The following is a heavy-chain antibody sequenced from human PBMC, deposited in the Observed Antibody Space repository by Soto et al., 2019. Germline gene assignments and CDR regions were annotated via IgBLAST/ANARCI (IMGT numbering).Heavy chain of an antibody. V-gene: IGHV4-59*08. Sequence: SETLSLTCTVSGGSISSYYWSWIRQPPGKGLEWIGYIYYSGSTNYNPSLKSRVTISVDTSKNQFSLKLSSVTAADTAVYYCARAVVTKCGVVIEYYLAVWGKGTTVTVSS. J-gene: IGHJ6*03. CDR2: IYYSGST. CDR3: ARAVVTKCGVVIEYYLAV. CDR1: GGSISSYY. D-gene: IGHD3-3*01.